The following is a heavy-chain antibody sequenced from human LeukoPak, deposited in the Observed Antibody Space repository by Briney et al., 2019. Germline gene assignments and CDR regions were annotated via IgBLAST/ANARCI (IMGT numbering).Heavy chain of an antibody. J-gene: IGHJ3*02. CDR1: GGSFSGYN. D-gene: IGHD3-22*01. CDR2: INHSGST. Sequence: SEALSLTCAVYGGSFSGYNWSWIRQPPGKGLEWIGEINHSGSTNYNPSLKSRVTISVDTSKNQFSLKLSSVTAADTAVYYCTRGEKMHYYESRGYFAFDIWGQGTMVTVSP. CDR3: TRGEKMHYYESRGYFAFDI. V-gene: IGHV4-34*01.